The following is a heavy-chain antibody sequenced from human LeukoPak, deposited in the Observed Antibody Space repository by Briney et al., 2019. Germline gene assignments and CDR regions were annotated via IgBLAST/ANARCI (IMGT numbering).Heavy chain of an antibody. V-gene: IGHV3-30*04. J-gene: IGHJ6*04. Sequence: GGSLRLSCAASGFTFSTYAMHWVRQAPGKGLEWVAVISFDGSDKYYTDSLKGRFTISRDNSKSTLYLQVHSLRAEDTAVYYCARENRDVWGKGTTVTVSS. CDR2: ISFDGSDK. D-gene: IGHD1-14*01. CDR1: GFTFSTYA. CDR3: ARENRDV.